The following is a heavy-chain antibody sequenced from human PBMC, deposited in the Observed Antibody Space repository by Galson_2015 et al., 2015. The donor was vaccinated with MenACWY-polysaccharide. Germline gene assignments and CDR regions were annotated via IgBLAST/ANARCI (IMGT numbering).Heavy chain of an antibody. CDR3: ARGTSTSSPPFTPYYYGMDV. CDR2: IKQDGSEK. D-gene: IGHD6-6*01. Sequence: SLRLSCAASGFSFSPYWMSWVRQAPGKGLEWVANIKQDGSEKDYVDSVKGRFTISRDNAKNSLYLQMNSLTAEDMGVYYCARGTSTSSPPFTPYYYGMDVWGQGTTVTVSS. CDR1: GFSFSPYW. V-gene: IGHV3-7*01. J-gene: IGHJ6*02.